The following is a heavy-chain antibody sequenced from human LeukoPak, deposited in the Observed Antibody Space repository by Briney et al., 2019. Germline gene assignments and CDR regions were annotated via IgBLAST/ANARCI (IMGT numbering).Heavy chain of an antibody. J-gene: IGHJ3*02. D-gene: IGHD2-2*01. CDR2: INPSGGST. Sequence: PGASVKVSCKASGYTFTSYYMHWVRQAPGQGLEWMGIINPSGGSTSYAQKFQGRVTMTRDTSTSTVYMELSSLRSEDTAVYYCASLGYCSSTSCYGAFDIWGQGTMVTVSS. V-gene: IGHV1-46*01. CDR3: ASLGYCSSTSCYGAFDI. CDR1: GYTFTSYY.